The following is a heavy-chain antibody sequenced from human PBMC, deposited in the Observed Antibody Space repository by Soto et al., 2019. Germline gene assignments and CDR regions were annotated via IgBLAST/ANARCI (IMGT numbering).Heavy chain of an antibody. V-gene: IGHV1-69*02. Sequence: QVQLVQSGAEVKKPGSSVKVSCKASGGTFSSYTISWVRQAPGQGLEWMGRIIPILGIANYAEKFQGRVTITADKSTSTAYMKLSSLISEDTSVYYCARPSPLQGILPPAYWRQVTLGNVSS. CDR3: ARPSPLQGILPPAY. D-gene: IGHD2-2*01. J-gene: IGHJ4*02. CDR1: GGTFSSYT. CDR2: IIPILGIA.